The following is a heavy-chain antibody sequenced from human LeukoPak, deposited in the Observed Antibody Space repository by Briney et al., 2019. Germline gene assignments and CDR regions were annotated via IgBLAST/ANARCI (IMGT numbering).Heavy chain of an antibody. J-gene: IGHJ4*02. Sequence: PGGSLRLSCAASGFTFSSYAMHWVRQAPGKGLEYVSAISSNGGSTYYANSVKGRFTISRDNSKNTLYLQMGSLRAEDMAVYYCARGEYQLLFIDYWGQGTLVTVSS. CDR1: GFTFSSYA. CDR2: ISSNGGST. V-gene: IGHV3-64*01. D-gene: IGHD2-2*01. CDR3: ARGEYQLLFIDY.